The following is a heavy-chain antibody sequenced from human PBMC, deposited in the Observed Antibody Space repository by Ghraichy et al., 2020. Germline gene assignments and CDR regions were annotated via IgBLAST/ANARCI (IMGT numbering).Heavy chain of an antibody. CDR1: GCTFSSNT. V-gene: IGHV1-69*04. Sequence: SVKVSCKASGCTFSSNTISWVRQAPGQGLEWMGRIIPILGIANYAQKFQGRVTITADKSTSTAYMELSSLRSEDTAVYYCARDPGQDYGEQGYFDYWGQGTLVTVSS. J-gene: IGHJ4*02. CDR2: IIPILGIA. D-gene: IGHD4-17*01. CDR3: ARDPGQDYGEQGYFDY.